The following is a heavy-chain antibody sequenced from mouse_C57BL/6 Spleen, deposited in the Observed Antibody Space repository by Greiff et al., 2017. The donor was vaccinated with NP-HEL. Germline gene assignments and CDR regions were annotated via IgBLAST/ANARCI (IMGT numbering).Heavy chain of an antibody. CDR1: GYTFTSYW. Sequence: DVQLQESGTVLARPGASVKMSCKTSGYTFTSYWMHWVKQRPGQGLEWIGAIYPGNSDTSYNQKFKGKAKLTAVTSASTAYMELSSLTNEDSAVYYCTRGGRNYDAMDYWGQGTSVTVSS. J-gene: IGHJ4*01. CDR3: TRGGRNYDAMDY. V-gene: IGHV1-5*01. CDR2: IYPGNSDT. D-gene: IGHD1-1*02.